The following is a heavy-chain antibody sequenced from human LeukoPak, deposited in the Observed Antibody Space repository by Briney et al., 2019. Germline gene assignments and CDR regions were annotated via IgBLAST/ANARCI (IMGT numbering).Heavy chain of an antibody. D-gene: IGHD4-23*01. V-gene: IGHV3-74*01. J-gene: IGHJ4*02. CDR2: IASDGSST. CDR1: GFTFSSYW. CDR3: ARGRPHGNDY. Sequence: GGSLRLSCAASGFTFSSYWMNWVRHAPGKGLVWVSRIASDGSSTTYADSVKGRFSISRNNAKNTLYLQMNSLRVEDTAVYYCARGRPHGNDYWGQGTLVTVSS.